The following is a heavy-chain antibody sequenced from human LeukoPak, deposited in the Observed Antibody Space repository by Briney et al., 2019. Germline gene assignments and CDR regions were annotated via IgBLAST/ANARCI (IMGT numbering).Heavy chain of an antibody. CDR2: ISSSSSYI. D-gene: IGHD2-15*01. J-gene: IGHJ5*02. V-gene: IGHV3-21*01. CDR1: GFTFSSYS. Sequence: GGSLRLSCAASGFTFSSYSMNWVRQAPGKGLEWVSSISSSSSYIYYVDSVKGRFTISRDNAKNSLYLQMNSLRAEDTAVYYCARNGSPLDPWGQGTLVTVSS. CDR3: ARNGSPLDP.